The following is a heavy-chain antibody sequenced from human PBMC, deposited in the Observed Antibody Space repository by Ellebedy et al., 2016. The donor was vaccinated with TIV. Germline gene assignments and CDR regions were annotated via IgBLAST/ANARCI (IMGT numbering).Heavy chain of an antibody. Sequence: GESLKISCAASGFTFSSYAMSWVRQAPGKGLEWVSAISGSGGSTYYADSVKGRFTISRDNSKNTLYLQMNSLRAEDTAVYYCAKPVLLWFGDPSPHNFDYWGQGTLVTVSS. CDR2: ISGSGGST. CDR1: GFTFSSYA. V-gene: IGHV3-23*01. J-gene: IGHJ4*02. D-gene: IGHD3-10*01. CDR3: AKPVLLWFGDPSPHNFDY.